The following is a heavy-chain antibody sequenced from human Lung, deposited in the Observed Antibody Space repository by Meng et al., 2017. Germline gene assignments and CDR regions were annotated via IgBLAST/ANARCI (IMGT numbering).Heavy chain of an antibody. D-gene: IGHD4-11*01. V-gene: IGHV4-34*01. J-gene: IGHJ4*02. CDR3: ARGPTTMAHDFDY. CDR2: INHSGST. CDR1: GGSFSDYY. Sequence: QGQLPQWGAGLLKPSEGLSLTCVVSGGSFSDYYWSWIRQPPGKGLEWIGEINHSGSTNYNPSLESRATISVDTSQNNLSLKLSSVTAADSAVYYCARGPTTMAHDFDYWGQGTLVTVFS.